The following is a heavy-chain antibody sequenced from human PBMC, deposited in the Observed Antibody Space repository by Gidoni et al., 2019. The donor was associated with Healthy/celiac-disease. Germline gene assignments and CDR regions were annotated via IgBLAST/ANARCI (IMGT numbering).Heavy chain of an antibody. V-gene: IGHV1-2*06. J-gene: IGHJ4*02. CDR1: GYTFTGYY. CDR3: ARVRYCSGGSCSNLGDY. CDR2: INPNSGGT. D-gene: IGHD2-15*01. Sequence: QVQLVQSGAAVKKPGASVKVSCKASGYTFTGYYMHWVRQAPGHGLEWMGRINPNSGGTNYAQKFQGRVTMTRDTSISTAYMELSRLRSDDTAVYYCARVRYCSGGSCSNLGDYWGQGTLVTVSS.